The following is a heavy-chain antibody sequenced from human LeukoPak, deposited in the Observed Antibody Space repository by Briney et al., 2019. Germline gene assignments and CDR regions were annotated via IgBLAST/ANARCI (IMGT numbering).Heavy chain of an antibody. CDR1: GYTFTSYG. Sequence: ASVKVSCKASGYTFTSYGISWVRQAPGQGLEWMGWIRTYNSNTNYAQKFQGRVTLTTDTSTSTVYMELRSLRSEDTAVYYCAETVGATTRWYFDLWGRGTLVTVSS. CDR2: IRTYNSNT. D-gene: IGHD1-26*01. J-gene: IGHJ2*01. V-gene: IGHV1-18*01. CDR3: AETVGATTRWYFDL.